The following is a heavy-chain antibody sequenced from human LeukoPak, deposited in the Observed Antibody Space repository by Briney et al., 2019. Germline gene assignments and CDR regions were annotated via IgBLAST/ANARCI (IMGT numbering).Heavy chain of an antibody. CDR1: GFTFSSYW. Sequence: GGSLRLSCAASGFTFSSYWMHWVRQAPGKGLEWVSHVKSDGSATSYADSVKGRFTISRDNAKNTLYLQMNSLRAEDTAVYYCARALDYWGQGTLVTVSS. J-gene: IGHJ4*02. V-gene: IGHV3-74*01. CDR2: VKSDGSAT. CDR3: ARALDY.